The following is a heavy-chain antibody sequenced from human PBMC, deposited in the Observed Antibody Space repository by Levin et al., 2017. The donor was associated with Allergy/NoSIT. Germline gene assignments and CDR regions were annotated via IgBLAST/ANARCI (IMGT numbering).Heavy chain of an antibody. Sequence: ASVKVSCKASGYTFTGYYMYWVRQAPGQGLELMGWINPNSGGTNYAQKFQGRVTMTRDTSISTVYMELRRLRSDDTAVYYCAREIAAAATSPYYGLDVWGQGTTVTVSS. CDR3: AREIAAAATSPYYGLDV. CDR1: GYTFTGYY. CDR2: INPNSGGT. V-gene: IGHV1-2*02. J-gene: IGHJ6*02. D-gene: IGHD6-13*01.